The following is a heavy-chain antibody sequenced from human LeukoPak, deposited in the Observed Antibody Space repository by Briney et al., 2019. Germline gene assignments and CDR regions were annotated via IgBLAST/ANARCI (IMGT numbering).Heavy chain of an antibody. D-gene: IGHD6-13*01. Sequence: PGGSLRLSCAASGFTFSSYAMHWVRQAPGKGLEWVAVISYDGSNKYYADSVKGRFTISRDNSKNTLYLQMNSLRAEDTAVYYCAKDGSSSWYDWFDPWGQGTLVTVSS. V-gene: IGHV3-30-3*01. CDR2: ISYDGSNK. J-gene: IGHJ5*02. CDR3: AKDGSSSWYDWFDP. CDR1: GFTFSSYA.